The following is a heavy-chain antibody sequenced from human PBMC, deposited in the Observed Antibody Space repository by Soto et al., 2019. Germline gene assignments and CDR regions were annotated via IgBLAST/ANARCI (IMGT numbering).Heavy chain of an antibody. Sequence: SETLSLTCSVSGGSISSYYWSWIRQPPGKGLEWIGYIYYSVSTNYNPSLKSRVTISVDTSKNQFSLKLSSVTAADTAVYYCARHSPPMYDILTGTTLDPYYGMDVWGQGTTVTVSS. J-gene: IGHJ6*02. CDR1: GGSISSYY. V-gene: IGHV4-59*08. D-gene: IGHD3-9*01. CDR2: IYYSVST. CDR3: ARHSPPMYDILTGTTLDPYYGMDV.